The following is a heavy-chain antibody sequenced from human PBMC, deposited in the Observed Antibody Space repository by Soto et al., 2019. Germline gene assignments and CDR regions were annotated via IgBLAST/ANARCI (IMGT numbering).Heavy chain of an antibody. CDR1: GFSLRTSGVG. CDR2: IYWNDDK. CDR3: AKSGSSGWYGWFDP. D-gene: IGHD6-19*01. Sequence: SGPTLVNPTQTLTLTCIFSGFSLRTSGVGVGWIRQPPGKALEWLGFIYWNDDKRYSPSLKSRLTITKDTSKNQVVLTMANMDPVDTATYYCAKSGSSGWYGWFDPWGQGTLVTVSS. J-gene: IGHJ5*02. V-gene: IGHV2-5*01.